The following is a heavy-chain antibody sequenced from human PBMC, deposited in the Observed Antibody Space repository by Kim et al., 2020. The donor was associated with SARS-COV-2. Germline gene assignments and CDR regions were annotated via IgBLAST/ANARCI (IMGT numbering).Heavy chain of an antibody. CDR1: GFTFSSYA. J-gene: IGHJ5*02. V-gene: IGHV3-23*01. D-gene: IGHD2-8*01. CDR2: ISASGVDT. Sequence: GGSLRLSCAASGFTFSSYAMSWVRQAPGKGLEWVSLISASGVDTFYADSVKGRITISRDDSKNTVYLEMNSLTVDDTAIYYCAKKCMSSVPGNNWFDPWGQGTLVTVSS. CDR3: AKKCMSSVPGNNWFDP.